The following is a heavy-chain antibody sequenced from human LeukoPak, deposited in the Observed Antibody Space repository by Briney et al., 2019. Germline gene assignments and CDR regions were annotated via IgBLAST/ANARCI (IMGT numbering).Heavy chain of an antibody. CDR1: GGSISSYY. CDR3: AREVVPAAGRYYYYYGMDV. CDR2: IYTSGST. Sequence: PSETLSLTCTVSGGSISSYYWSWIRQPAGKGLEWIGRIYTSGSTNYNPPLKSRVTMSVDTSKNQFSLKLSSVTAADTAVYYCAREVVPAAGRYYYYYGMDVWGQGTTVTVSS. J-gene: IGHJ6*02. V-gene: IGHV4-4*07. D-gene: IGHD2-2*01.